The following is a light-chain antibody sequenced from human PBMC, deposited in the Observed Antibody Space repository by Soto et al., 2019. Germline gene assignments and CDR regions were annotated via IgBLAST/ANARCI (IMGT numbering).Light chain of an antibody. CDR2: GAS. V-gene: IGKV3-15*01. J-gene: IGKJ1*01. CDR3: QQYKQWPRT. Sequence: IVMTQSPATLSVSPGERATLSCRASQSVGSNLAWYQQKPGQAPRLVIYGASTRATAIPARFSGGGSGTEFTLTISSLQSEDFAVYYFQQYKQWPRTFGQGTKVDSK. CDR1: QSVGSN.